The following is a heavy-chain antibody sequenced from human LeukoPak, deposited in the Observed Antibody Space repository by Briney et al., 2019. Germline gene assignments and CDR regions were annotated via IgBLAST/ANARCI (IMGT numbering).Heavy chain of an antibody. CDR1: GGSFSSYY. D-gene: IGHD6-13*01. J-gene: IGHJ5*02. CDR2: INHSGST. Sequence: PSETLSLTCAVYGGSFSSYYWSWIRQPPGKGLEWIGEINHSGSTNYNPSLKSRVAISVDTSKNQFSLKLSSVTAADTAVYYCARSYSSSWSWFDPWGQGTLVTVSS. V-gene: IGHV4-34*01. CDR3: ARSYSSSWSWFDP.